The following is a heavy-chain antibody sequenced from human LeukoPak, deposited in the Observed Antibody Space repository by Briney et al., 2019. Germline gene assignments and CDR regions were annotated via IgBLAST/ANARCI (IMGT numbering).Heavy chain of an antibody. J-gene: IGHJ4*02. CDR3: ARGRVVVAATPLDY. V-gene: IGHV4-34*01. CDR2: INHSGST. D-gene: IGHD2-15*01. Sequence: SETLSLTCAVYGGPFSGYYWSWIRQPPGKGLEWIGEINHSGSTNYNPSLKSRVTTSVDTSKNQFSLKLSSVTAADTAVYYCARGRVVVAATPLDYWGQGTLVTVSS. CDR1: GGPFSGYY.